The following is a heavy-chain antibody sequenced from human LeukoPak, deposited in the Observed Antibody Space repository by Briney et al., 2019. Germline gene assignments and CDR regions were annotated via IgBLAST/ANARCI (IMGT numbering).Heavy chain of an antibody. CDR1: GFTFGDYA. J-gene: IGHJ6*02. CDR3: TREEGFDQGGYYGMDV. Sequence: GGSLRLSCPASGFTFGDYAMSWFRLAPGNALEWVGFIRSKAYGGTTEYAASVKGRFTISRDDSKSIAYLQMNSLKTEDTAVYYCTREEGFDQGGYYGMDVWGQGTTVTVSS. CDR2: IRSKAYGGTT. V-gene: IGHV3-49*03. D-gene: IGHD4-23*01.